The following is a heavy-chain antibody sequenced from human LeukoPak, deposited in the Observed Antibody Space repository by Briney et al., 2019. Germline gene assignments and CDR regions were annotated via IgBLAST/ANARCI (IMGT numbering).Heavy chain of an antibody. Sequence: GGSLRLSCAASGFTFSSYAMHWVRQAPGKGLEWVAVISYDGSNKYYADSVKGRFTISRDNSKNTLYLQMNSLRAEDTAVYYCARDLVWFGETGYYFDYWGQGTLVTVSS. CDR2: ISYDGSNK. CDR3: ARDLVWFGETGYYFDY. D-gene: IGHD3-10*01. J-gene: IGHJ4*02. CDR1: GFTFSSYA. V-gene: IGHV3-30-3*01.